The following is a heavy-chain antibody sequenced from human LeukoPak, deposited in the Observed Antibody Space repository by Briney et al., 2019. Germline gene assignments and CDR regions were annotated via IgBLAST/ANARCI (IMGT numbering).Heavy chain of an antibody. D-gene: IGHD5-18*01. Sequence: PGRSLRLPCAASGFTFSSYGMHWVRQAPGKGLEWVAVIWYDGSNKYYADSVKGRFTISRDNSKNTLYLQMNSLRAEDTAVYYCASSRTAMVSSPFDYWGQGTLVTVSS. CDR1: GFTFSSYG. CDR3: ASSRTAMVSSPFDY. CDR2: IWYDGSNK. J-gene: IGHJ4*02. V-gene: IGHV3-33*01.